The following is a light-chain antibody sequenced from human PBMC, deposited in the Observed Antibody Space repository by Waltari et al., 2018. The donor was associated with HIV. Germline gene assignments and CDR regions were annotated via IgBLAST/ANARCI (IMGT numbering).Light chain of an antibody. CDR3: SSFSLTSTLV. V-gene: IGLV2-14*03. CDR1: RRDIGYYNF. Sequence: QSALTPPASVSGSPGQSITISCTGTRRDIGYYNFVAWYQQHPDSAPKLIIYDVSDRPSGVSIRFSGSKSGNTASLTISGLQAEDEADYYCSSFSLTSTLVFGTGTKVTVL. J-gene: IGLJ1*01. CDR2: DVS.